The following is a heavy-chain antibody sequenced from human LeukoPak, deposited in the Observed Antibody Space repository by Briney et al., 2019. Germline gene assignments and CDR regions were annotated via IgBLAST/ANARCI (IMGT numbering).Heavy chain of an antibody. J-gene: IGHJ4*02. CDR2: IYYSGST. V-gene: IGHV4-59*12. CDR1: GGSISSYY. D-gene: IGHD6-19*01. Sequence: SETLSLTCTVSGGSISSYYWSWIRQPPGKGLEWIGYIYYSGSTNYNPSLKSRVTISVDTSKNQFSLKLSSVTAADTAVYYCATMSSGWYVVDYWGQGTLVTVSS. CDR3: ATMSSGWYVVDY.